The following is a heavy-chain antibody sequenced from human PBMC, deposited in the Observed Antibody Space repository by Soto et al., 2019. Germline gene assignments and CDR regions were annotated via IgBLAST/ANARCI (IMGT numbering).Heavy chain of an antibody. D-gene: IGHD6-13*01. CDR2: ISAYNGNT. CDR3: ARKAAAGMIATGWFDP. Sequence: QVQLVQSGAEVKKPGASVKVSCKASGYTFTSYGIIWVRQAPGQGLEWMGWISAYNGNTNYSQKLQGRVTMTTDTSTRTAYMERRSLRSDDTAVYYCARKAAAGMIATGWFDPWGQGSLVSVSS. J-gene: IGHJ5*02. CDR1: GYTFTSYG. V-gene: IGHV1-18*01.